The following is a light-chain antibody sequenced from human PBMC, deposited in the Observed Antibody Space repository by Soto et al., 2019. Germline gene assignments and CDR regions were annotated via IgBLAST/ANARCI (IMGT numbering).Light chain of an antibody. Sequence: EIVLTQSPGTLSLERATLSCRASQSVSSSYLAWYQQKPGQAPRLLIYAASSRATGIPDRFSGSGSETDFTLTISRLEPEDFAVYYCQRYGSSPLTFGGGTKVEIK. CDR2: AAS. J-gene: IGKJ4*01. CDR3: QRYGSSPLT. V-gene: IGKV3-20*01. CDR1: QSVSSSY.